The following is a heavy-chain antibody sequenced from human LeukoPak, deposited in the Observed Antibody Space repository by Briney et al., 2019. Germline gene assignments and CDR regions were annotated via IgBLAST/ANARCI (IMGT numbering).Heavy chain of an antibody. CDR3: ARDPGAFPYFFDC. CDR2: ISGDGVSP. V-gene: IGHV3-23*01. J-gene: IGHJ4*02. Sequence: GGSLRLSCAASGFTFSSYAMSWVRQAPGKGLECVSAISGDGVSPYYADSVRGRFTISRDNSKNTLYLQMNSLRVEDTAVYFCARDPGAFPYFFDCWGQGTLVTVSS. CDR1: GFTFSSYA. D-gene: IGHD4/OR15-4a*01.